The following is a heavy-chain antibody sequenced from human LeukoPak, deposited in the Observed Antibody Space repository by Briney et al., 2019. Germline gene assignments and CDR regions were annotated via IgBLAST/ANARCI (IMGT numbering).Heavy chain of an antibody. CDR3: ARGRGDSSGYWFGYFDY. V-gene: IGHV3-23*01. J-gene: IGHJ4*02. D-gene: IGHD3-22*01. CDR2: ISGSGGST. Sequence: PGGSLRLSCAASGFTFSSYAMSWVRQAPGKGLEWVSAISGSGGSTYYADSVKGRFTISRDNSKNTLYLQMNSLRAEDTALYYCARGRGDSSGYWFGYFDYWGQGTLVTVSS. CDR1: GFTFSSYA.